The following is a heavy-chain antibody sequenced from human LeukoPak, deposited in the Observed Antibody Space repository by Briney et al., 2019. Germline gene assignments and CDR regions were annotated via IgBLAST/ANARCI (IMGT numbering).Heavy chain of an antibody. Sequence: SETLSLTCTVSGGSISSYYWSWIRQPPGKGLEWIGYIYYSGSTNYNPSLKSRVTISVDTSKNQFSLKLSSVTAADTAVYYCARSYGELCDPWGQGTLVTVSS. J-gene: IGHJ5*02. CDR3: ARSYGELCDP. V-gene: IGHV4-59*01. CDR2: IYYSGST. CDR1: GGSISSYY. D-gene: IGHD4-17*01.